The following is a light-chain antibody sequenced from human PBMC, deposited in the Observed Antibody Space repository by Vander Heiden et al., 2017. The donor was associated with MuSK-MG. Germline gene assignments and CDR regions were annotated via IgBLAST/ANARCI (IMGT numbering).Light chain of an antibody. CDR1: TGAVTSGYY. V-gene: IGLV7-43*01. CDR2: STS. J-gene: IGLJ7*01. CDR3: LLYYGGARNV. Sequence: ATTQGPCVAVSPGGAVTVPCASSTGAVTSGYYPNWFQQKPGQAPRALIYSTSNNHSWNPARFAGWRLGGNAAVTLIGVQAEEEAEEDCLLYYGGARNVFGAGTKLTVL.